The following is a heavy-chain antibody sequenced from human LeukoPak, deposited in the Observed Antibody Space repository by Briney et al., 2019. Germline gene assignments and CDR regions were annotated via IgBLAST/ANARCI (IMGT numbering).Heavy chain of an antibody. Sequence: ASVTVSCKASGYTFTIYGISWVRQAPGQGLEWMGWISAYNGNTNYAQKLQGRVTITTDTSTSTAYMELRSLRSDDTAVYYCARGPRIAEVGPRTRRAEYFQLWGQGTLVTVSS. CDR2: ISAYNGNT. D-gene: IGHD6-19*01. V-gene: IGHV1-18*01. CDR1: GYTFTIYG. CDR3: ARGPRIAEVGPRTRRAEYFQL. J-gene: IGHJ1*01.